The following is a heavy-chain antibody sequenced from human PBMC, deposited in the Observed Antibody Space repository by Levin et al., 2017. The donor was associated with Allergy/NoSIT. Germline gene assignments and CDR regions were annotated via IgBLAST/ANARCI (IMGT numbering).Heavy chain of an antibody. V-gene: IGHV4-59*01. CDR2: IYSSGST. CDR3: AREGFGDYGYNWFGP. D-gene: IGHD4-17*01. CDR1: GGSISSYY. Sequence: SETLSLTCTVSGGSISSYYWSWIRQPPGKGLEWIGYIYSSGSTNYNPSLKSRVTISLDTSKNQFSLKLSSVTAADTAVYYCAREGFGDYGYNWFGPWGLGALVTVSS. J-gene: IGHJ5*02.